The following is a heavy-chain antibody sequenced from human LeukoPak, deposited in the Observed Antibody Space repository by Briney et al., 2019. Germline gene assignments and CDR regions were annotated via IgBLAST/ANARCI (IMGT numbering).Heavy chain of an antibody. CDR1: GFTFSSYA. CDR2: ISGSGGST. Sequence: GGSLRLSCAASGFTFSSYAMSWVRQAPGKGLEWVSAISGSGGSTYYADSVEGRFTISRDNSKNTLYLQMNSLRAEDTAVYYCAKDSGPYCSSTSCYTGFFDYWGQGTLVTVSS. D-gene: IGHD2-2*02. J-gene: IGHJ4*02. CDR3: AKDSGPYCSSTSCYTGFFDY. V-gene: IGHV3-23*01.